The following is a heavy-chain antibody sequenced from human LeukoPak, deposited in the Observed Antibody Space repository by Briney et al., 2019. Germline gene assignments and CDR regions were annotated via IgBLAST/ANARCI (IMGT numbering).Heavy chain of an antibody. D-gene: IGHD3-10*01. V-gene: IGHV6-1*01. J-gene: IGHJ4*02. CDR1: GDSLSRNSAA. CDR3: ARVQDYYGSGSPFDY. Sequence: SQTLSLTCAISGDSLSRNSAAWNSSCPSPAGGVEWRVRTYYRYKWYNDYAVSVKSRITINPDTSKNQSSLQLNPVTPGDTAVYYRARVQDYYGSGSPFDYWGQGTLVTVSS. CDR2: TYYRYKWYN.